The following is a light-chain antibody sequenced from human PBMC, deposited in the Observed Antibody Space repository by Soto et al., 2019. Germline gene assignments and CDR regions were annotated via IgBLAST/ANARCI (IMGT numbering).Light chain of an antibody. CDR2: AVT. V-gene: IGLV2-14*01. CDR1: SSYVGRYNY. Sequence: QSALAQPASLSGSPGQSITISCTGTSSYVGRYNYVSWYQQHPGKAPKLIIYAVTNRPSGVSNRFSGSKSGNTASLTISGLQAEDEADYYCSSSTSRSTLVFGTGTKVTVL. CDR3: SSSTSRSTLV. J-gene: IGLJ1*01.